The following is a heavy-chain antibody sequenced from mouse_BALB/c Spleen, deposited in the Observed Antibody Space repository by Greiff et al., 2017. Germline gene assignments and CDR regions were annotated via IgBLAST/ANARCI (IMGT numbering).Heavy chain of an antibody. J-gene: IGHJ4*01. V-gene: IGHV1-4*02. Sequence: VMLVESAAELARPGASVKMSCKASGYTFTSYTMHWVKQRPGQGLEWIGYINPSSGYTEYNQKFKDKTTLTADKSSSTAYMQLSSLTSEDSAVYYCARSGDYDAYYAMDYWGQGTSDTVSS. CDR2: INPSSGYT. CDR3: ARSGDYDAYYAMDY. D-gene: IGHD2-4*01. CDR1: GYTFTSYT.